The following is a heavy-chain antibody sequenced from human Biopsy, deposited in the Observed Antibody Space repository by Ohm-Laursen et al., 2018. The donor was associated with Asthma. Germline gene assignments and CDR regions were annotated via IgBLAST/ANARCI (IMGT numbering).Heavy chain of an antibody. CDR3: AKRRGYSGHDNDY. D-gene: IGHD5-12*01. CDR1: GFSVSNNY. CDR2: IYSGGTT. J-gene: IGHJ4*02. Sequence: SLRLSCATSGFSVSNNYMSWVRQAPGKGLEWFSVIYSGGTTYYADSVKGRFTISRDSSKNTLYLQMNSLRTEDTAVYYCAKRRGYSGHDNDYWGQGTLVIVSS. V-gene: IGHV3-53*05.